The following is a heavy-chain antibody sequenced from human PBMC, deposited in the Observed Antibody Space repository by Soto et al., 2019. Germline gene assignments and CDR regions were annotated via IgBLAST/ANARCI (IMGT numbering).Heavy chain of an antibody. Sequence: QVQLVQSGAEVKKPGASVQVSCKASGYTFTSYGISWVRQAPGQGLEWMGWISAYNGNTNYAQKLQGRVTMTTDTSTSTAYMELRSVRSDDTAVYYCARDKGDYYGSRSRSAIDYWGQGTLVTVSS. V-gene: IGHV1-18*01. CDR2: ISAYNGNT. D-gene: IGHD3-10*01. J-gene: IGHJ4*02. CDR3: ARDKGDYYGSRSRSAIDY. CDR1: GYTFTSYG.